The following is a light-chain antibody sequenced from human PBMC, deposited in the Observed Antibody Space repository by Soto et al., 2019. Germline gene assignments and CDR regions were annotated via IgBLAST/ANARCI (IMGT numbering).Light chain of an antibody. J-gene: IGLJ3*02. CDR3: CSYAGSSTWV. CDR2: EGS. V-gene: IGLV2-23*01. Sequence: QSALTQPASVSGSPGQSITISCTGTSSDVGSYNLVSWYQQHTGKAPKLMIYEGSKRPSGVSNRFSGSKSGNTASLTFSGLQAEHEAEYYCCSYAGSSTWVFGGGTKLTVL. CDR1: SSDVGSYNL.